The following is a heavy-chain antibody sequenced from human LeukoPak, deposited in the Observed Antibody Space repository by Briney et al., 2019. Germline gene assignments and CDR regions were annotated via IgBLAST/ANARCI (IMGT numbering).Heavy chain of an antibody. V-gene: IGHV4-59*01. CDR1: GGSINSYY. CDR2: IYYSGST. J-gene: IGHJ3*02. Sequence: SETLSLTCTVSGGSINSYYWSWIRQPPGKGLEWIGYIYYSGSTNYNPSLKSRVTISVDTSKNQFSLKLSSVTAADTAVYYCARVWGSARFSWSGPLPDAFDIWGQGTMVTVSS. CDR3: ARVWGSARFSWSGPLPDAFDI. D-gene: IGHD3-3*01.